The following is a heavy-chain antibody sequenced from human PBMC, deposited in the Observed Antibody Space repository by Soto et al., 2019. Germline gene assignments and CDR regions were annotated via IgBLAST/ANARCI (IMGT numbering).Heavy chain of an antibody. D-gene: IGHD5-18*01. Sequence: GGSLRLSCAASGFTFSSYAMHWVRQAPGKGLEWVAVISYDGSNKYYADSVKGRFTISRDNSKNTLYLQMNSLRAEDTAVYYCARWEWIQLWEYYFDYWGQGTLVTVSS. V-gene: IGHV3-30-3*01. CDR3: ARWEWIQLWEYYFDY. J-gene: IGHJ4*02. CDR1: GFTFSSYA. CDR2: ISYDGSNK.